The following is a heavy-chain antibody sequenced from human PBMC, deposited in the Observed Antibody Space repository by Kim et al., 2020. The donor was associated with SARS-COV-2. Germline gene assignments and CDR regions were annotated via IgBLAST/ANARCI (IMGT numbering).Heavy chain of an antibody. J-gene: IGHJ4*02. Sequence: NKSGTGSVKGRFTISRDKSKNALYMQMHSRRAEDTAVYYCAKEETGSFDYWGQGTLVTVSS. V-gene: IGHV3-33*03. CDR3: AKEETGSFDY. D-gene: IGHD7-27*01. CDR2: NK.